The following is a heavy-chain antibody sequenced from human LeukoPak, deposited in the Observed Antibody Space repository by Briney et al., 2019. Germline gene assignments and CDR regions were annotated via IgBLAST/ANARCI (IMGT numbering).Heavy chain of an antibody. CDR2: IKQDGSEK. J-gene: IGHJ4*02. CDR1: GFTFSSCW. D-gene: IGHD2-15*01. CDR3: ARDLPLYCSGGSCYSAY. V-gene: IGHV3-7*04. Sequence: GGSLRLSCAASGFTFSSCWMSWVRQAPGKGLEWVANIKQDGSEKYYVDSVKGRFTISRDNAKYSLYLQMNSLRAEDTAVYYCARDLPLYCSGGSCYSAYWGQGTLVTVSP.